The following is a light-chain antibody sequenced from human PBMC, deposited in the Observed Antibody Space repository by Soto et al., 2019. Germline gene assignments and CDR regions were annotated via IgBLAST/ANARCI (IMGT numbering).Light chain of an antibody. CDR2: AAS. V-gene: IGKV1-39*01. CDR3: QQSYSTPQT. J-gene: IGKJ4*01. Sequence: DIQMTQSPSSLSASVGDRVTITCRASQSISSYLNWYQQKPGKAPKLLIYAASSLQSGVPPRFSGSGSGTDFTLTIRSLQPEDFATYYCQQSYSTPQTFGGGTKVDIK. CDR1: QSISSY.